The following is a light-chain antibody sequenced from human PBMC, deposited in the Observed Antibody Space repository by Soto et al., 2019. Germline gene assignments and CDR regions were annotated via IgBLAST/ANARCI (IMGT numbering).Light chain of an antibody. Sequence: QSALTQPPSASGSPGQSVAISCSGTSSDVGGYNYVSWYQQHPGKAPKLMIYDVNKRPSGVPDRFSGSKSGNTASLTVSGLQAEDEADYYCISYAGSNNPAFGGGTQLTVL. J-gene: IGLJ2*01. V-gene: IGLV2-8*01. CDR1: SSDVGGYNY. CDR3: ISYAGSNNPA. CDR2: DVN.